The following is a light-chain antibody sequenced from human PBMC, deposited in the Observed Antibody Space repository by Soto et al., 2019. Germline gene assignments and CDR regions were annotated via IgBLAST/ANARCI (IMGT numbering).Light chain of an antibody. J-gene: IGKJ1*01. CDR1: QSVRSIF. CDR3: QQYGTSPTT. V-gene: IGKV3-20*01. Sequence: EIVLTQSPGTLSLSPGERATLSCRASQSVRSIFLAWYQQKPGQAPRLLIYGASSRATGIPDRFSGSGSGTDFTLTVSRLEPEDFAVYYCQQYGTSPTTFGQGTKVEI. CDR2: GAS.